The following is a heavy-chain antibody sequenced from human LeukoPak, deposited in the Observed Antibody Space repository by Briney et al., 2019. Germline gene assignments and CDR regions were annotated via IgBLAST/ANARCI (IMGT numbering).Heavy chain of an antibody. V-gene: IGHV4-39*07. CDR2: IYYSGST. J-gene: IGHJ4*02. Sequence: SETLSLTCTVSGGSISSSSYYWGWIRQPPGKGLEWIGSIYYSGSTYYNPSLKSRVTMSIDTSKNQFSLELRSVTAADTAVYYCARGDFYGPGFVDYWGQGTKVTVSS. CDR1: GGSISSSSYY. CDR3: ARGDFYGPGFVDY. D-gene: IGHD3-10*01.